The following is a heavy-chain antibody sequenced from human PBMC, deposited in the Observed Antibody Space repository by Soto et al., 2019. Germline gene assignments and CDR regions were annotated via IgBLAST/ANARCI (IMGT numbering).Heavy chain of an antibody. CDR2: IIPIFGTA. V-gene: IGHV1-69*13. CDR1: GGTFSSYA. D-gene: IGHD3-9*01. CDR3: ARDQDILTGPGAFDI. Sequence: SVKVSCKASGGTFSSYAISWVRQAPGQGLEWMGGIIPIFGTANYAQKFQGRVTITADESTSTAYMELSSLRSEDTAVYYCARDQDILTGPGAFDIWGQGTMVTVSS. J-gene: IGHJ3*02.